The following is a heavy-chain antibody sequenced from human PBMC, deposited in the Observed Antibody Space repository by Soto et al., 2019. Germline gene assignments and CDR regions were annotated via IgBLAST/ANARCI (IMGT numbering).Heavy chain of an antibody. V-gene: IGHV3-23*01. J-gene: IGHJ4*02. Sequence: GGSLRLSCAASGFTFSNYAMNWVRQAPGKGLEWVSTISGSGSSTYYADSVKGRFTISRDNSKNTLYLQMNSLRAEDTAVYYCAKDLNIAAAGWGQGTLVTVSS. CDR1: GFTFSNYA. D-gene: IGHD6-13*01. CDR2: ISGSGSST. CDR3: AKDLNIAAAG.